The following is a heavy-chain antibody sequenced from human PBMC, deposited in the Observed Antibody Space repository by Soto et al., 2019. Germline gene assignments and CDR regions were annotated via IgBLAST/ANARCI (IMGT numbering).Heavy chain of an antibody. D-gene: IGHD2-15*01. CDR2: ISTYNENT. V-gene: IGHV1-18*01. J-gene: IGHJ6*02. Sequence: ASVEVSCKASGYTFTRYCFSWVLQAPGQGLEWMGWISTYNENTKYAQKFQGRVTMITDTSTSTAYMELRSLTSDDTAVYYCAREGYCSSGSCALYSHDYFGMDVWGQGTTVTVSS. CDR3: AREGYCSSGSCALYSHDYFGMDV. CDR1: GYTFTRYC.